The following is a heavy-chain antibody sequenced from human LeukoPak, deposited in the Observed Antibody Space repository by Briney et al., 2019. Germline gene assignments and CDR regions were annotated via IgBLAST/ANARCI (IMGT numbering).Heavy chain of an antibody. CDR2: IRSKAYGGTT. CDR1: GFTFGDYA. V-gene: IGHV3-49*05. Sequence: KSGGSLRLSCTASGFTFGDYAMSWFRQAPGKGLEWVGFIRSKAYGGTTEYAASVKGRFTISRDDSKSMAYLQMNSLKTEDSAVYYCTRGASAYYYYYTDVWGKGTTVTISS. D-gene: IGHD4/OR15-4a*01. CDR3: TRGASAYYYYYTDV. J-gene: IGHJ6*03.